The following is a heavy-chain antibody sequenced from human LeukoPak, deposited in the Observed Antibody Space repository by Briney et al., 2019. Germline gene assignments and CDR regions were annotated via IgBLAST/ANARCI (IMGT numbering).Heavy chain of an antibody. CDR2: IWYDGSSK. CDR1: GFTFSGYG. V-gene: IGHV3-33*01. D-gene: IGHD2-15*01. Sequence: GGSLRLSCAASGFTFSGYGIHWVRQDPGKGLECVAVIWYDGSSKYYADSLKGRFTISRDNSKNTLYLQMNSPRVEDTAVYYCARDRRYCSGGSCPASGWFDPWGQGTLVTVSS. J-gene: IGHJ5*02. CDR3: ARDRRYCSGGSCPASGWFDP.